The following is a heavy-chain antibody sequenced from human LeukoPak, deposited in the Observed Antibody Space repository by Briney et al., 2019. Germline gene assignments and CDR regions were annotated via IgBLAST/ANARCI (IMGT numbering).Heavy chain of an antibody. Sequence: ASVKVSCKASVYTFTSYDINWVRQATGQGLEWMGWMNPNSGNTGYAQKFQGRVTMTRNTSISTAYMELSSLRYEDTAVYYCARVGLGPIDEVPPPITVWGKGTTVTVSS. D-gene: IGHD3-10*01. CDR3: ARVGLGPIDEVPPPITV. V-gene: IGHV1-8*01. CDR2: MNPNSGNT. J-gene: IGHJ6*04. CDR1: VYTFTSYD.